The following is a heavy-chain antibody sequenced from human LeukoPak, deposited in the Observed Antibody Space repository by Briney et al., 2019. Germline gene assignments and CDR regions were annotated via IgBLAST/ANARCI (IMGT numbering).Heavy chain of an antibody. D-gene: IGHD3-10*01. J-gene: IGHJ4*02. Sequence: GASVKLSCKASGYTFTSYGISWVRQAPGQGLEWMGWISAYNGNTNYAQKLQGRVTMTTDTSTSTAYMELRSLRSDDTAVYYCARIRLSGSYYLDFDYWGQGTLVTVSS. CDR2: ISAYNGNT. CDR3: ARIRLSGSYYLDFDY. V-gene: IGHV1-18*01. CDR1: GYTFTSYG.